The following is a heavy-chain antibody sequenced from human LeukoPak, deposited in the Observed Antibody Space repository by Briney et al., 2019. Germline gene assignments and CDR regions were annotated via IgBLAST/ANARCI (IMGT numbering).Heavy chain of an antibody. Sequence: GGSLRLSCAASGFTFSSYAMSWVRQAPGKGLEWVSAISGSGGSTYYADSVKGRFTISRDNAKNSLYLQMNSLRAEDTAVYYCARDRDFWSGYYSDYWGQGTLVTVSS. V-gene: IGHV3-23*01. D-gene: IGHD3-3*01. CDR3: ARDRDFWSGYYSDY. CDR1: GFTFSSYA. J-gene: IGHJ4*02. CDR2: ISGSGGST.